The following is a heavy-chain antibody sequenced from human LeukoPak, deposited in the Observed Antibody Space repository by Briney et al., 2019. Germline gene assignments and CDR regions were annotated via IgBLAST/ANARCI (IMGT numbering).Heavy chain of an antibody. Sequence: ASVKVSCKASGYTFTGYYMHWVRQAPGQGLEWMGWINPNSGGTNYAQKFQGRVTMTRDASISTAYMELSRLRSDDTAVYYCARFCSGGSPNYYYYYMDVWGKGTTVTVSS. D-gene: IGHD2-15*01. CDR1: GYTFTGYY. CDR3: ARFCSGGSPNYYYYYMDV. CDR2: INPNSGGT. J-gene: IGHJ6*03. V-gene: IGHV1-2*02.